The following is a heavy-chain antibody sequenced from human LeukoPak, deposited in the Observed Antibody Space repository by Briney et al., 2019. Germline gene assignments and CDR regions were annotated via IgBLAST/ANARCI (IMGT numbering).Heavy chain of an antibody. V-gene: IGHV4-31*03. Sequence: KASETLSLTCTVSGGSINSGGYYWTWIRQHPGKGLEWIGYIYYSGSTYYNPSPKSRVTISVDTSKNQFSLNLSSVTAADTAVYYCARTYSGYDADASDIWGQGTMVTVSS. J-gene: IGHJ3*02. CDR3: ARTYSGYDADASDI. CDR1: GGSINSGGYY. D-gene: IGHD5-12*01. CDR2: IYYSGST.